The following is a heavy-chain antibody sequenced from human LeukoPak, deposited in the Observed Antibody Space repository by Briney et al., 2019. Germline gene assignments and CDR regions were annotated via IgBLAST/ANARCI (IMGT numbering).Heavy chain of an antibody. D-gene: IGHD2-2*01. Sequence: QTLSLTCAISGDSVSSNSAAWNWIRQSPSRGLEWLGRTYYRSKWYNDYAVSVKSRITINPDTSKNQFSLQLNSVTPEDTAVYYCARDRFYCSSTSCYEAFYYYYGMDVWGQGTTVTVSS. V-gene: IGHV6-1*01. J-gene: IGHJ6*02. CDR3: ARDRFYCSSTSCYEAFYYYYGMDV. CDR2: TYYRSKWYN. CDR1: GDSVSSNSAA.